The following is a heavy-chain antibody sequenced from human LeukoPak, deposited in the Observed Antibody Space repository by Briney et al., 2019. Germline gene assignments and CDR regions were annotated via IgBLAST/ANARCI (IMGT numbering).Heavy chain of an antibody. J-gene: IGHJ3*02. CDR3: AKDAGQLLWFGELPDAFDI. V-gene: IGHV3-21*04. D-gene: IGHD3-10*01. CDR2: ISSSSSYI. CDR1: GFTFSSYS. Sequence: PGGSLRLSYAASGFTFSSYSMNWVRQAPGKGLEWVSSISSSSSYIYYADSVKGRFTISRDNSKNTLYLQMNSLRAEDTAVYYCAKDAGQLLWFGELPDAFDIWGQGTMVTVSS.